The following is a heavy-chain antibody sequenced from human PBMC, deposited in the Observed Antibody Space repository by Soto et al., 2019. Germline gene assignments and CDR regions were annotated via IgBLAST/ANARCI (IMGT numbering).Heavy chain of an antibody. V-gene: IGHV1-46*01. J-gene: IGHJ4*02. D-gene: IGHD5-12*01. Sequence: ASVKVSCKATGYTFSIHYLHWVRQAPGQGLEWMGIINPSVGTTSYAQRFQDRITLTRDTSTSTIYMDLRGLTSEDTATYFCARDRRDGYKRYFEFWGQGNQVTVSS. CDR3: ARDRRDGYKRYFEF. CDR2: INPSVGTT. CDR1: GYTFSIHY.